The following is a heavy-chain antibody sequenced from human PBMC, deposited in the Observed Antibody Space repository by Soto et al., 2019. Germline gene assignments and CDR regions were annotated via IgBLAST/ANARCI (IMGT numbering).Heavy chain of an antibody. CDR1: GYTFTSYG. CDR3: AGESVYSGYEKGDLFDY. Sequence: ASVKVSCKASGYTFTSYGISWVRQAPGQGLEWMGWISAYNGNTNYAQKLQGRVTMTTVTSTSTAYMELRSLRSDDTAVDYCAGESVYSGYEKGDLFDYWGQGTLVTVSS. V-gene: IGHV1-18*01. J-gene: IGHJ4*02. CDR2: ISAYNGNT. D-gene: IGHD5-12*01.